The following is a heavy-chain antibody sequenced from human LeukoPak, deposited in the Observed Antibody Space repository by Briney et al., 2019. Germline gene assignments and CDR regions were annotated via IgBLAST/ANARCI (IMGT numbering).Heavy chain of an antibody. CDR3: ARGGSGYRYGYDY. Sequence: GGSLRLSCVASGFTFSAFWMHWVRQTPGKGLVWVSRINSDGSTTNYADSVKGRFTISRDNARNTLFLQMNTLRAEDTAVYHCARGGSGYRYGYDYWGQGTLVTVSS. D-gene: IGHD5-18*01. CDR2: INSDGSTT. CDR1: GFTFSAFW. V-gene: IGHV3-74*01. J-gene: IGHJ4*02.